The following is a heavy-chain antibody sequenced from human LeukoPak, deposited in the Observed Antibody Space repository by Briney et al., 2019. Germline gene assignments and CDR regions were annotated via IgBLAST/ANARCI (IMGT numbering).Heavy chain of an antibody. V-gene: IGHV1-69*13. CDR1: GGTFSSYA. Sequence: ASVKVSCKASGGTFSSYAISWVRQAPGQGLEWMGGIIPIFGTANYAQKFQGRVTITADESTSTAYMELSSLRPEDTAVYYCARGTDNWNYVRWFDPWGQGTLVTVSS. J-gene: IGHJ5*02. D-gene: IGHD1-7*01. CDR2: IIPIFGTA. CDR3: ARGTDNWNYVRWFDP.